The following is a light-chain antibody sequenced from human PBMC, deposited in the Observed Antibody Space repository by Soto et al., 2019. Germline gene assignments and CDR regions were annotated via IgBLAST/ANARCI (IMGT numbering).Light chain of an antibody. CDR2: EVS. J-gene: IGLJ2*01. V-gene: IGLV2-8*01. CDR3: SSYAASNNLGV. Sequence: QSALTQPPSASESPGQSVTISCIGTSSDVGGYNYVSWYQQHPGKAPKLMIYEVSKRPSRVTDRFSGSKSGNTASLTVSGLQAEDEADYYCSSYAASNNLGVFGGGNQVTVL. CDR1: SSDVGGYNY.